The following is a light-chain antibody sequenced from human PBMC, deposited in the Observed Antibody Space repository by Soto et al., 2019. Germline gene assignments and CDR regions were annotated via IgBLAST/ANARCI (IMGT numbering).Light chain of an antibody. CDR3: QQSYSAFT. CDR1: QSISSY. V-gene: IGKV1-39*01. CDR2: TAS. J-gene: IGKJ3*01. Sequence: DIQMTQSPSSLSASVGDRVTITCRASQSISSYLNWYQQKPGKAPKLLIYTASILQSGVPSRFSGSGSGTYFTLTISSLQPEDYATYYCQQSYSAFTFGPGTKVDI.